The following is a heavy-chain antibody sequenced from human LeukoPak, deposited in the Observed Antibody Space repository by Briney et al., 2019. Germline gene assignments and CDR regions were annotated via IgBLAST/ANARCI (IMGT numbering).Heavy chain of an antibody. CDR1: GDSISSGSYY. CDR3: ASLGGFAI. Sequence: SEILSLTCTVSGDSISSGSYYWNWIRQPAGKGLEWIGRFYISGGTNYNPSLKSRVTISVDTSKNQFSLKLTSVTAADTAVYYCASLGGFAIWGQGTVVTVSS. V-gene: IGHV4-61*02. CDR2: FYISGGT. J-gene: IGHJ3*02.